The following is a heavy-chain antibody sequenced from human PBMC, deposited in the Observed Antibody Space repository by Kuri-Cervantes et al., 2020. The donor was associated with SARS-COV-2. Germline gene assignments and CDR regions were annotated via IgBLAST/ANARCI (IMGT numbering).Heavy chain of an antibody. CDR3: ARVGGNDFWSDYLDY. CDR2: ISSSSTTI. J-gene: IGHJ4*02. V-gene: IGHV3-48*01. D-gene: IGHD3-3*01. CDR1: GFTFSSYG. Sequence: GASLKISCAASGFTFSSYGMQWVRQAPGKGLEWISHISSSSTTIYYADSVEGRFTVSRDNARNSVYLQMDSLRAADTAVYYCARVGGNDFWSDYLDYWGQGILVTVSS.